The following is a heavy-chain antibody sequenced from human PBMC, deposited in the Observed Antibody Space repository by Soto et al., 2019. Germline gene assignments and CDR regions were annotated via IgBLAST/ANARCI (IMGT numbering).Heavy chain of an antibody. Sequence: QLQLQESGSGLVKPSQTLSLTCAVSGGSISSGGYSWNWIRQPPGKGLEWIGYIYHSGSTYYNPSLESRVTISVDRSENQFSLKLSSVTAADTAVYYCASSHAGAHITAAVHWGQRTLVTVSS. V-gene: IGHV4-30-2*01. CDR2: IYHSGST. CDR3: ASSHAGAHITAAVH. CDR1: GGSISSGGYS. J-gene: IGHJ4*02. D-gene: IGHD6-13*01.